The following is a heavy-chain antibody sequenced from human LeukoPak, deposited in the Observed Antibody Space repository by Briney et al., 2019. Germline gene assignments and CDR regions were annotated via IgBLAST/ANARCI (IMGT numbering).Heavy chain of an antibody. V-gene: IGHV3-30*18. D-gene: IGHD5-12*01. CDR1: GFIVSHKY. Sequence: GGSLRLSCAASGFIVSHKYMAWVRQAPGKGLEWVAVISYDGSNKYYADSVKGRFTISRDNSKNTLYLQMNSLRAEDTAVYYCAKWAHYGGYDYWGQGTLVTVSS. CDR3: AKWAHYGGYDY. J-gene: IGHJ4*02. CDR2: ISYDGSNK.